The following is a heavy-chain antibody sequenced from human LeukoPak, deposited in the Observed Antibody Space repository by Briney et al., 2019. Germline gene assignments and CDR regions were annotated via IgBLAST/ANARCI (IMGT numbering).Heavy chain of an antibody. Sequence: PGGSLRLSCAASGFTFSSYWMHWVRQAPGKGLEWVANIKQDGSEKHYVDSVKGRFTISRDNAKKSLYLQMNSLRAEDTAVYYCAREGGYNVDYWGQGTLVTVSS. CDR1: GFTFSSYW. D-gene: IGHD5-24*01. CDR3: AREGGYNVDY. V-gene: IGHV3-7*01. J-gene: IGHJ4*02. CDR2: IKQDGSEK.